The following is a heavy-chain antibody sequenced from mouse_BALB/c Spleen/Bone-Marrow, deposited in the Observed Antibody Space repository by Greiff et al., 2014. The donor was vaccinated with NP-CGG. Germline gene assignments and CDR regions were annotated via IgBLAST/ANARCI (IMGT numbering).Heavy chain of an antibody. V-gene: IGHV14-3*02. CDR1: GFHIKGTY. Sequence: VQLQQSGAELVKPGASVKLSCTASGFHIKGTYMHWVKQRPEQGLEWIGRIDPANGNTKYDPKFQGEATITADASSNTAYLQLSSLTSEDTAVYYCARNGYYVYYYAMDYWGQGTSVTVSS. CDR2: IDPANGNT. CDR3: ARNGYYVYYYAMDY. J-gene: IGHJ4*01. D-gene: IGHD2-3*01.